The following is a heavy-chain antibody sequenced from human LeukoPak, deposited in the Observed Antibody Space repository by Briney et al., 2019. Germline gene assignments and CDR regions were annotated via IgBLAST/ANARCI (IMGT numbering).Heavy chain of an antibody. D-gene: IGHD1-26*01. CDR3: AKDVGKWESLHFFDY. Sequence: GGSLRLSCAASGFTVSSNYMNWVRQAPGKGLEWVSVIYGGGNIYYADSVKGRFTISRDNSKNTLYLQMNNLRADDTAVYYCAKDVGKWESLHFFDYWGQGTLVTVSS. V-gene: IGHV3-53*01. CDR2: IYGGGNI. J-gene: IGHJ4*02. CDR1: GFTVSSNY.